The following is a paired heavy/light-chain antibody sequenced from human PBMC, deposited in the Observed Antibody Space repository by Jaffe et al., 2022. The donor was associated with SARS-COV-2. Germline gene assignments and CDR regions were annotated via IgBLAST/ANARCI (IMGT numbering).Light chain of an antibody. Sequence: EIVLTQSPATQSLSPGERATLSCRASQSVNSDLVWYQQKPGQAPRLLIYDAFNRATGIPARFSGSGSGTDFTLTISSLEPEDFAVYYCQQRHDWPGTFGRGTKVEIK. CDR3: QQRHDWPGT. CDR1: QSVNSD. V-gene: IGKV3-11*01. CDR2: DAF. J-gene: IGKJ1*01.
Heavy chain of an antibody. CDR1: GFSFSNYA. CDR3: AKGGSRWYMTFLHY. D-gene: IGHD6-13*01. V-gene: IGHV3-23*01. CDR2: ISGSDGTT. J-gene: IGHJ4*02. Sequence: EVQLLESGGGLEQPGGSLRLSCAASGFSFSNYAMSWVRQAPGRGLEWVSTISGSDGTTYYADSVKGRFTISRDNSKNTLHLQMNSLRAEDTAVYYCAKGGSRWYMTFLHYWGQGTLVTVSS.